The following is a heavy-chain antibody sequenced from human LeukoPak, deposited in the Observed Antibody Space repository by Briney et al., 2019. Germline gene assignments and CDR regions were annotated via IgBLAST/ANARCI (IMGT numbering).Heavy chain of an antibody. D-gene: IGHD3-3*01. V-gene: IGHV4-34*01. Sequence: SETLSLTCVVYGGSFSGYYRSWIRQPPGKGLEWLGEINHSGSTNYNPSLKSRVTISLDTSKNQFSLKLSSVTAADTAVYYCAKDPLTASGFLSGGFDLWGRGTLVTVSS. J-gene: IGHJ2*01. CDR3: AKDPLTASGFLSGGFDL. CDR1: GGSFSGYY. CDR2: INHSGST.